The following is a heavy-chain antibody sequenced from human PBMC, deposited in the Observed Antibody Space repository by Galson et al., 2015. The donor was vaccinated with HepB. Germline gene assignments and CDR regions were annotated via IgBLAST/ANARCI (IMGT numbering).Heavy chain of an antibody. CDR3: ARDPDSSGWFDY. Sequence: SETLSLTCAVSGGSISISNWWSWVRQPPGKGLEWIGEIYHSGSTNYNPSLKSRVTIPVDKSKNQFSLKLSSVTAADTAVYYCARDPDSSGWFDYWGQGTLVTVSS. CDR2: IYHSGST. CDR1: GGSISISNW. V-gene: IGHV4-4*02. J-gene: IGHJ4*02. D-gene: IGHD6-19*01.